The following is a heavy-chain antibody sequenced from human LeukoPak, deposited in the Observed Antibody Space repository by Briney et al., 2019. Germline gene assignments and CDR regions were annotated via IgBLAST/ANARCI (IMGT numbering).Heavy chain of an antibody. CDR2: IIPIFGTA. J-gene: IGHJ6*03. V-gene: IGHV1-69*13. CDR1: GGTFSSYA. Sequence: SVKVSCKASGGTFSSYAISWVRQAPGQGLEWMGGIIPIFGTANYAQKLQGRVTITADESTSTAYMELSSLRSEDTAVYYCAKRGAMVRGKRYYYYMDVWGKGTTVTVSS. D-gene: IGHD3-10*01. CDR3: AKRGAMVRGKRYYYYMDV.